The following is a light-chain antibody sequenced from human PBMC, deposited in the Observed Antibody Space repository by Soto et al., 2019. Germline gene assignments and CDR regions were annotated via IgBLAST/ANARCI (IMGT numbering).Light chain of an antibody. J-gene: IGKJ2*01. V-gene: IGKV1-5*01. CDR2: DAS. CDR3: QQYNSSLYT. CDR1: QSSSSW. Sequence: DIQMTQSPSTLSASVGDRVTITCRASQSSSSWLAWYQQKPGKAPKLLIYDASSLESGVPSRFSGSGSGTEFTLTISSLQPDDFATYYCQQYNSSLYTFGQGTKLEI.